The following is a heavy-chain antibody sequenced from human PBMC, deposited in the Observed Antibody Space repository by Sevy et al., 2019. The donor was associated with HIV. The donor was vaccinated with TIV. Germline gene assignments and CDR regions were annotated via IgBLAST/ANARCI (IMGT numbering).Heavy chain of an antibody. CDR2: ISSSSYT. V-gene: IGHV3-21*01. CDR1: GFTFSSYS. CDR3: ARDSPRTTIAFDI. Sequence: GGSLRLSCAASGFTFSSYSMNWVRQAPGKGLEWVSSISSSSYTYYADSVKGRFTISRDNVKNSLYLQMNSLRAEDTAVYYCARDSPRTTIAFDIWGQGTMVTVSS. D-gene: IGHD4-17*01. J-gene: IGHJ3*02.